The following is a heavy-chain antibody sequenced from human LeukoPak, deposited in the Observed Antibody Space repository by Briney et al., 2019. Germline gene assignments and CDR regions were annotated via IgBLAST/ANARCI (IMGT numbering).Heavy chain of an antibody. D-gene: IGHD6-19*01. CDR2: IYYSGSA. CDR3: ARAGFQWLDFDY. J-gene: IGHJ4*02. CDR1: GGSISSYY. V-gene: IGHV4-59*01. Sequence: SETLSLTCTVSGGSISSYYWSWIRQPPGKGLEWIGYIYYSGSASYNPSLKSRVTISVDTSKNQFSLKLSSVTAADTAVYYCARAGFQWLDFDYWGQGTLVTVSS.